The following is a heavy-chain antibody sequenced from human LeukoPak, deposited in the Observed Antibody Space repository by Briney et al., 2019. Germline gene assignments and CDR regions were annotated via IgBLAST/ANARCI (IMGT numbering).Heavy chain of an antibody. J-gene: IGHJ5*02. Sequence: SETLSLTCAVYGGSFSGYYWSWIRQPPGKGLEWIGEINHSGSTNYNPSLKSRVTISVDASKNQFSLKLSSVTAADTAVYYCARRLGQQLVPGNNWFDPWGQGTLVTVSS. V-gene: IGHV4-34*01. D-gene: IGHD6-13*01. CDR3: ARRLGQQLVPGNNWFDP. CDR2: INHSGST. CDR1: GGSFSGYY.